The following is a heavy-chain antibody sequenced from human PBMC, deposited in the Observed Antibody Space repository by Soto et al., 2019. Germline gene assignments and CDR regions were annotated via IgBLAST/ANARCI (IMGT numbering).Heavy chain of an antibody. CDR3: ARDGGGYGFDH. Sequence: QVQLQESGPRLVQPSETLSLTCVGASFGTYYWSWIRQPPGKGLEWLGYTFSSEHFKYNPSTKSRPTISVDPSLSQLSLRLTAVSAGDTAVYYCARDGGGYGFDHWGQGTLVTVSS. V-gene: IGHV4-4*08. J-gene: IGHJ4*02. CDR2: TFSSEHF. CDR1: ASFGTYY. D-gene: IGHD3-16*01.